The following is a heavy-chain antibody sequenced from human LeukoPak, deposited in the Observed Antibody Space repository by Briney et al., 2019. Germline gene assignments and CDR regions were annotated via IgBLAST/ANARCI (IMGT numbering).Heavy chain of an antibody. CDR3: ARGGAAAARKRGIDY. CDR2: ISENGRAK. J-gene: IGHJ4*02. CDR1: GFSFSNYW. V-gene: IGHV3-7*01. D-gene: IGHD6-13*01. Sequence: GGSLRLSCAASGFSFSNYWMSWVRQAPGKGLEWVASISENGRAKPYVASVWGRFTISRDNTMNSLYLQMNSLRVEDTAVYYCARGGAAAARKRGIDYWGQGTLVTVSS.